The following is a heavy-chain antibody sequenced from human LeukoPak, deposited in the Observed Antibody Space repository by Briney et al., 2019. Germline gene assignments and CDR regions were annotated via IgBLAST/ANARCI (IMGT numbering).Heavy chain of an antibody. CDR2: INPSGGST. J-gene: IGHJ4*02. V-gene: IGHV1-46*01. D-gene: IGHD1-26*01. CDR1: GYTFTSYY. Sequence: VASVKVSCKASGYTFTSYYMHWVRQAPGQGLERMGIINPSGGSTSYAQKFQGRVTMTRDTSTSTVYMELSSLRSEDTAVYYCARMYRPYYFDYWGQGTLVTVSS. CDR3: ARMYRPYYFDY.